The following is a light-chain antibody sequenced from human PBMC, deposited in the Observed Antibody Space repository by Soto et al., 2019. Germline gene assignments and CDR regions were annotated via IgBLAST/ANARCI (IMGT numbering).Light chain of an antibody. CDR3: GSYAGGTTLV. CDR1: SSDVGGYDS. J-gene: IGLJ2*01. V-gene: IGLV2-14*01. Sequence: QSVLTQPASVSGSPGQSITISCTGSSSDVGGYDSVSWYQQHPGKAPKLLIYEVTNRPSGVSNRFSGSKSGNTASLTISGLQAEDESDYYCGSYAGGTTLVFGGGTKLTVL. CDR2: EVT.